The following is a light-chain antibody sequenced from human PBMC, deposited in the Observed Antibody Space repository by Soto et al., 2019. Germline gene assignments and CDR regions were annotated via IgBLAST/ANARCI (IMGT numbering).Light chain of an antibody. J-gene: IGLJ1*01. Sequence: QSALAQPASVSGSPGQSITISCTGTSSAVGAYNSVSWYQQHPHRAPQLIPYKGLQRPSGVSNRFSGSTSGNAASLSISALQTDDEADYFCCSSAPDSTYVCGTGTKVTVL. CDR2: KGL. CDR1: SSAVGAYNS. V-gene: IGLV2-23*01. CDR3: CSSAPDSTYV.